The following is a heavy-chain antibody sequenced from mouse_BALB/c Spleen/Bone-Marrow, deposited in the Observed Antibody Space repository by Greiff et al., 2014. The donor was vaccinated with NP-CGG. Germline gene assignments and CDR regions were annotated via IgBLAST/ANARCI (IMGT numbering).Heavy chain of an antibody. V-gene: IGHV1S81*02. CDR2: LNPSNGHT. D-gene: IGHD2-4*01. J-gene: IGHJ2*01. CDR3: ARMITTRGFDY. Sequence: QVQLKESGAELLKPGTSVKLSCKASGYTFTRYWMHWVKQRPGQGLEWIGELNPSNGHTNYNGKFKNKATVTVDKSSSTAYMQLSSLTSEDSAAYYCARMITTRGFDYWGQGTTLTVSS. CDR1: GYTFTRYW.